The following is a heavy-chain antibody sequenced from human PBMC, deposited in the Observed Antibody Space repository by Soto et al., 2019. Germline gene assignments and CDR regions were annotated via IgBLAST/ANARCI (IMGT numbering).Heavy chain of an antibody. Sequence: QVQLVQSGAEVQKPGSSVKVSCKASGGTFSSYAISWVRQAPGQGLEWMGGIIPIFGTANYAQKFQGRVTDSADESTSTAYMELSSLSSEDTAVYYCAGAAQGYCSGGSCYDDDYWGQGTLVTVSS. CDR1: GGTFSSYA. CDR3: AGAAQGYCSGGSCYDDDY. J-gene: IGHJ4*02. CDR2: IIPIFGTA. D-gene: IGHD2-15*01. V-gene: IGHV1-69*01.